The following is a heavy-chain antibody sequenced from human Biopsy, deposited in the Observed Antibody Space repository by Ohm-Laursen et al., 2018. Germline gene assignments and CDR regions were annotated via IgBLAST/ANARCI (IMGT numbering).Heavy chain of an antibody. Sequence: SLRLSCAASDFTFDDYAMSWVRQRPGKGLEWVSGITWNSGHIAYADSVKGRFTISRDNAKNVLWLQMNSLRVDDTAMYYCVKDIRRYFYGMDVWGQGTTVTVS. CDR3: VKDIRRYFYGMDV. V-gene: IGHV3-9*01. CDR1: DFTFDDYA. CDR2: ITWNSGHI. J-gene: IGHJ6*02. D-gene: IGHD3-10*01.